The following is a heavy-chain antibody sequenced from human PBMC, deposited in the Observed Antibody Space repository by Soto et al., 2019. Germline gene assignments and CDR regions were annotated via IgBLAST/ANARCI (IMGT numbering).Heavy chain of an antibody. V-gene: IGHV4-31*03. Sequence: SETLSLTCTVSGGSISSGGYYWSWIRQHPGKGLEWIGYIYYSGSTYYNPSLKSRVTISVDTSKNQFSLKLSSVTAADTAVYYCARVIVATIDDDYYYYYMDVWGKGTTVTVSS. D-gene: IGHD5-12*01. CDR2: IYYSGST. CDR1: GGSISSGGYY. CDR3: ARVIVATIDDDYYYYYMDV. J-gene: IGHJ6*03.